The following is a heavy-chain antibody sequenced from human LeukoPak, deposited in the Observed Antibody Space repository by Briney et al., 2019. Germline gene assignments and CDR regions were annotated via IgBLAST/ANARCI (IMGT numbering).Heavy chain of an antibody. Sequence: SETLSLTCTVSGGAISSYYWSWIRQSPGKGLEWIGYIHYSGSIDYNPSLKSRVTMSVDTSKSQFSLNLSSVTAADTAVYYCVRLKEHDILTGYAYYYGMDVWGQGTTVTVSS. CDR3: VRLKEHDILTGYAYYYGMDV. J-gene: IGHJ6*02. D-gene: IGHD3-9*01. V-gene: IGHV4-59*08. CDR2: IHYSGSI. CDR1: GGAISSYY.